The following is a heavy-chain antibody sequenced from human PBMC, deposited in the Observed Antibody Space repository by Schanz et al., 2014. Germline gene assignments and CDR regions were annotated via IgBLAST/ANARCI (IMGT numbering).Heavy chain of an antibody. CDR2: INPNGGAT. CDR3: ARDPYGKNSGDFDY. V-gene: IGHV1-2*02. CDR1: GYSFTEYF. Sequence: QVQLVQSGPAVKKPGASMKVSCLASGYSFTEYFLHWVRQAPGQGLEWMGWINPNGGATNHAQMLQGRVTMTRDTSISTAYMELSGLTSDDTAVYFCARDPYGKNSGDFDYWGQGTLVTVSS. J-gene: IGHJ4*02. D-gene: IGHD4-17*01.